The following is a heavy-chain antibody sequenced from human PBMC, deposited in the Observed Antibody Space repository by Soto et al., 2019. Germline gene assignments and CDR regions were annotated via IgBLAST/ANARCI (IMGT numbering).Heavy chain of an antibody. J-gene: IGHJ4*02. CDR3: ARDGYYASGSYYPDDC. Sequence: GGSLRLSCAASAFTFRSYGMHWVRQAPGKGLDWVALIWDDGRNKYYGDSVKGRFTISRDNSNNTLYLQMNSLRAEDTAVYYCARDGYYASGSYYPDDCWGQGTLVTVSS. D-gene: IGHD3-10*01. V-gene: IGHV3-33*01. CDR1: AFTFRSYG. CDR2: IWDDGRNK.